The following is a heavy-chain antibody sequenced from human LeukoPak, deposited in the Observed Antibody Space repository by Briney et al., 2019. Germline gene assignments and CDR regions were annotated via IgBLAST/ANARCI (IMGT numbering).Heavy chain of an antibody. D-gene: IGHD3-10*01. CDR2: IIPIFATA. J-gene: IGHJ3*02. Sequence: SVKVSCKASGGTFNNYAISWVRQAPGQGLEWMGGIIPIFATANYAQKFQGRVTITADESTSTAYMELSSLRSEDTAVYYCARSLYGSGTYLSHDAFDIWGQRAMVTVSS. CDR3: ARSLYGSGTYLSHDAFDI. V-gene: IGHV1-69*13. CDR1: GGTFNNYA.